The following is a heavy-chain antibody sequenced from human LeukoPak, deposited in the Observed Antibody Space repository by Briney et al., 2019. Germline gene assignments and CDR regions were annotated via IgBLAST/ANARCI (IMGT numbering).Heavy chain of an antibody. CDR1: GYTFTSYA. D-gene: IGHD3-22*01. CDR2: INTNTGNP. CDR3: ARDAVVVPEDAFDI. V-gene: IGHV7-4-1*02. J-gene: IGHJ3*02. Sequence: ASVKVSCKASGYTFTSYAMNWVRQAPGQGLEWMGWINTNTGNPTYAQGFTGRFVFSLDTSVSTAYLQISSLKAEDTAVYYCARDAVVVPEDAFDIWGQGTMVTVSS.